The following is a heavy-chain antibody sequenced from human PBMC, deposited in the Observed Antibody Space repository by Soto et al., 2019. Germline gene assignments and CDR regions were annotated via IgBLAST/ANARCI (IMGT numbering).Heavy chain of an antibody. D-gene: IGHD5-12*01. CDR1: GGSITRGGYY. V-gene: IGHV4-31*03. J-gene: IGHJ4*02. CDR2: IYYSGST. Sequence: QVQLQESGPRLVKPSQTLSLTCTVSGGSITRGGYYWTWIRQHPGKGLEWIGYIYYSGSTYYNPSLKSRLTMSVDTSKNQFSLKLSSVTVADTAVYYCARVDSGGYAYFDYWGQGTLSPSPQ. CDR3: ARVDSGGYAYFDY.